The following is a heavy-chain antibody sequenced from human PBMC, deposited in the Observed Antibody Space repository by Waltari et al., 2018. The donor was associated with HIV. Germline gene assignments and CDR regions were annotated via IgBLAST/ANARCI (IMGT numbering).Heavy chain of an antibody. CDR1: GGTFSSYA. Sequence: QVQLVQSGAEVKKPGSSVKVSCKASGGTFSSYAISWVRQAPGQGLEWMGGIIPIFGTANYAQKFQGRVTITADESTSTAYMELSSLRSEDTAVYYCARPFWSGYGDWNDAFDIWGQGTMVTVSS. D-gene: IGHD4-17*01. CDR3: ARPFWSGYGDWNDAFDI. CDR2: IIPIFGTA. V-gene: IGHV1-69*01. J-gene: IGHJ3*02.